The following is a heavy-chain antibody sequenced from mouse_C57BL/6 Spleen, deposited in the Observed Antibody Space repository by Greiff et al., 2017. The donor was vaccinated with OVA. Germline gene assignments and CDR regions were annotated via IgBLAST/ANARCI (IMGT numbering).Heavy chain of an antibody. CDR3: AREESYYGSAMDY. CDR1: GYSITSGYY. Sequence: EVKLLESGPGLVKPSQSLSLTCSVTGYSITSGYYWNWIRQFPGNKLEWMGYISYDGSNNYNPSLKNRISITRDTSKNQFFLKLNSVTTEDTATYYCAREESYYGSAMDYWGQGTSVTVSS. V-gene: IGHV3-6*01. D-gene: IGHD1-1*01. CDR2: ISYDGSN. J-gene: IGHJ4*01.